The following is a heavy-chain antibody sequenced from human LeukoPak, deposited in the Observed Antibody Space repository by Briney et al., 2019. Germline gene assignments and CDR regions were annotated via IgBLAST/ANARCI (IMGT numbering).Heavy chain of an antibody. CDR2: IYSSGNT. Sequence: KPSETVFLTCTVSGDSISTYYWTWIRQAPGKGLEWIRFIYSSGNTKYNLSLKSRVTVSRDTSKNQFSLRLTSVTAADTAVYYCARSSSWQSHYYMDVWGKGTTVGVSS. CDR3: ARSSSWQSHYYMDV. D-gene: IGHD6-19*01. V-gene: IGHV4-59*01. J-gene: IGHJ6*03. CDR1: GDSISTYY.